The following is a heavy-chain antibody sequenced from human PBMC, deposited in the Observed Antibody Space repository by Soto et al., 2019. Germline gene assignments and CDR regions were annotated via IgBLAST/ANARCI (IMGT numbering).Heavy chain of an antibody. Sequence: GGSLSLSCAGSGFTFTSAWMNWVRQAPGKGLEWVGRVKSKNDGGAIDYGTPVKGRFIISRDDSKNTAYLQMNSLKIEDTGVYYCVGGSPFEYWGQGTLVTVSS. J-gene: IGHJ4*02. CDR3: VGGSPFEY. V-gene: IGHV3-15*05. D-gene: IGHD1-26*01. CDR1: GFTFTSAW. CDR2: VKSKNDGGAI.